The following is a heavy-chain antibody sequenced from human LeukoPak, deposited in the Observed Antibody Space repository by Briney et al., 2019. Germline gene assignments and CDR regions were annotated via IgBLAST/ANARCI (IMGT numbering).Heavy chain of an antibody. CDR3: ARDQFDEVAALEASYYFDY. CDR1: GFTFSDYY. D-gene: IGHD2-15*01. CDR2: ISSSGSTI. Sequence: PGGSLRLSCAASGFTFSDYYMSWIRQAPGKGLEWVSYISSSGSTIYYADSVKGRFTISRDNAKNSLYLQMNSLRAEDTAVYYCARDQFDEVAALEASYYFDYWGQGTLVTVSS. V-gene: IGHV3-11*01. J-gene: IGHJ4*02.